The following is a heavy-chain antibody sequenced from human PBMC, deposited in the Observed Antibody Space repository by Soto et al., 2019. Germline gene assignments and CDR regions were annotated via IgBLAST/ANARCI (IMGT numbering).Heavy chain of an antibody. D-gene: IGHD6-19*01. CDR1: GGYISSYY. J-gene: IGHJ4*02. CDR2: IYYSGST. Sequence: SETLSLTCTVSGGYISSYYWSWIRQPPGKGLEWIGYIYYSGSTNYNPSLKSRVTISVDTSKNQFSLKLSSVTAADTAVYYCARSIAVAGILDAYYFDYWGQGTLVTVSS. V-gene: IGHV4-59*01. CDR3: ARSIAVAGILDAYYFDY.